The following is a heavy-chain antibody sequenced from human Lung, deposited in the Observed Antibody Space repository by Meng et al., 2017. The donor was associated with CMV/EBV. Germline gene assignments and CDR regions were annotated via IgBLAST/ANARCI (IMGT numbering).Heavy chain of an antibody. CDR3: AREGPDYNSSYFDY. J-gene: IGHJ4*02. D-gene: IGHD2/OR15-2a*01. Sequence: VQVVGSVGGLGRPGRFLRLSSAASGFTFRTYAMHWVSQAPGKGLEWMTIISYDGNNKYADSVKGRFTISRDNSKNTLYLQMNSLRTEDTAVYYCAREGPDYNSSYFDYWGQGTLVTVSS. CDR1: GFTFRTYA. CDR2: ISYDGNN. V-gene: IGHV3-30-3*01.